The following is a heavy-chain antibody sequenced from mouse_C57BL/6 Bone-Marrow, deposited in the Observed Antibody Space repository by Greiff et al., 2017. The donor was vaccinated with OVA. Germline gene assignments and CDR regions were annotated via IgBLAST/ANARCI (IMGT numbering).Heavy chain of an antibody. D-gene: IGHD1-1*01. CDR2: IWGGGST. Sequence: VQLQQSGPGLVAPSQSLSITCTVSGFSLTSYGVDWVRQPPGKGLEWLGVIWGGGSTNYNSAPMSRQSISKDNSKSQVFLNMNSLQTDDTAMYYCARRGDYYGSKSGPIACWGQGTLVTVSA. V-gene: IGHV2-9*01. CDR3: ARRGDYYGSKSGPIAC. J-gene: IGHJ3*01. CDR1: GFSLTSYG.